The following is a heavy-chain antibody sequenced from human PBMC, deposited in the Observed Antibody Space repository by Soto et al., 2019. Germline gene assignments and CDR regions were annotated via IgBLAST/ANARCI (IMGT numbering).Heavy chain of an antibody. J-gene: IGHJ4*02. V-gene: IGHV3-7*01. CDR3: VRAKY. CDR1: GFYISYTW. Sequence: GGSLRLSCAASGFYISYTWMSWVRQGPGKGPEWVASIKEDGSERYYVDSVKGRFSISRDNAKNSLYLQMDNLRVEDTAVYYCVRAKYWGQGA. CDR2: IKEDGSER.